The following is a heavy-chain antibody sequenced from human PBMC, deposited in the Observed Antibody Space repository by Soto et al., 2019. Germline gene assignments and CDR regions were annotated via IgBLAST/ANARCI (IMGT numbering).Heavy chain of an antibody. J-gene: IGHJ5*02. V-gene: IGHV3-21*01. CDR2: ISSSSSYI. CDR3: AGDSSGYYYGGWFDP. CDR1: GFTFSSYS. D-gene: IGHD3-22*01. Sequence: PGGSLRISCAASGFTFSSYSMNWVRQAPGKGLEWVSSISSSSSYIYYADSVKGRFTISRDNAKNSLYLQMNSLRAEDTAVYYCAGDSSGYYYGGWFDPWGQGTLVTVSS.